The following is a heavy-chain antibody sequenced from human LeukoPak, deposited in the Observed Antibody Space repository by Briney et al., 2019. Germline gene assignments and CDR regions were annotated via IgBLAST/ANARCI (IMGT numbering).Heavy chain of an antibody. J-gene: IGHJ4*02. D-gene: IGHD6-13*01. CDR3: ARGLRREQQLLRAFDY. CDR2: MNPNSGNT. CDR1: GYTFTNYD. Sequence: ASVKVSCKSSGYTFTNYDINWVRQASGQGLEWMGWMNPNSGNTGSAQKFQGRVTMTSNTSISTAYMELSSLRSEDTAVYYCARGLRREQQLLRAFDYWGQGTPVTVSS. V-gene: IGHV1-8*01.